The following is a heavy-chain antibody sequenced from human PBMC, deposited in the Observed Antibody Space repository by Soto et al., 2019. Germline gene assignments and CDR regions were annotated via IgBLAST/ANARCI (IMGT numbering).Heavy chain of an antibody. CDR2: VYHSGST. CDR3: ARAGAVTGALDS. Sequence: SETLSLTCVVSNYSITNGFYWAWIRQPPGKGLEWLGHVYHSGSTYYNPSLKSRLTISPDVSQNQFSLTLLSVKTSDTAAYFCARAGAVTGALDSWGQGTLVTVSS. CDR1: NYSITNGFY. J-gene: IGHJ5*02. D-gene: IGHD6-19*01. V-gene: IGHV4-38-2*01.